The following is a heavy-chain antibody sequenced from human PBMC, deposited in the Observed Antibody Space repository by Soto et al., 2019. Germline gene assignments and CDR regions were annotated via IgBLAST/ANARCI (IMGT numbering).Heavy chain of an antibody. Sequence: EVQLLESGGGLVQPGGSLRLSCAASGFTFSSYAMSWVRQAPGKGLEWVSAISGSGGSTYYADSVKGRFTISRDNSKNTLYLQMNSLRAEDTVVYYCAKGGGGYNLYWAFDYWGQGTLVTVSS. CDR3: AKGGGGYNLYWAFDY. D-gene: IGHD2-8*02. V-gene: IGHV3-23*01. CDR1: GFTFSSYA. J-gene: IGHJ4*02. CDR2: ISGSGGST.